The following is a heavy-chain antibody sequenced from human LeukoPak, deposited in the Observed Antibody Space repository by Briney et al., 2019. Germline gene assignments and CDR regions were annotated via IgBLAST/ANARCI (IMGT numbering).Heavy chain of an antibody. CDR1: GFTFSSYG. J-gene: IGHJ4*02. CDR2: ISDSCSDT. CDR3: AKRVPYSSSSVFFDY. D-gene: IGHD6-6*01. Sequence: GGSLRLSCAVSGFTFSSYGMSWVRQAPGKGLEWVSAISDSCSDTYYADSVKGRFTISKDNSKNTLYLRMHSLRPDDPGVYYCAKRVPYSSSSVFFDYWGQGTLVTVSS. V-gene: IGHV3-23*01.